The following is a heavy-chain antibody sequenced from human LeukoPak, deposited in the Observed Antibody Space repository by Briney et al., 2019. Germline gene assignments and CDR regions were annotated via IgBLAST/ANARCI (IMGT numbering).Heavy chain of an antibody. Sequence: LRLSCAASGFTFSSYGMHWIRQPPGKGLEWIGEINHSGSTNYNPSLKSRVTISVDTSKNQFSLKLSSVTAADAAVYYCARGSSWWDAFDYWGQGTLVTVSS. CDR2: INHSGST. CDR1: GFTFSSYG. D-gene: IGHD6-13*01. J-gene: IGHJ4*02. V-gene: IGHV4-34*01. CDR3: ARGSSWWDAFDY.